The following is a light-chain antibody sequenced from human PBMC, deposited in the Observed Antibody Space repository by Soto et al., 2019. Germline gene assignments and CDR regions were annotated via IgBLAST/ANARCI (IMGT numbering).Light chain of an antibody. CDR2: AAS. Sequence: DIQMTQSPSSLSASVGHRVTITCRASQSISSYLNWYQQKPGKAPKLLIYAASSLQSGVPSRFSGSGSGTDFTLTISSLQPEDFASYYCQQSYNTELTFGGGTKVDIK. J-gene: IGKJ4*01. CDR3: QQSYNTELT. CDR1: QSISSY. V-gene: IGKV1-39*01.